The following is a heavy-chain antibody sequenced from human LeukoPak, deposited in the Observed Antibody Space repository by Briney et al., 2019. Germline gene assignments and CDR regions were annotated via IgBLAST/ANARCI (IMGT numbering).Heavy chain of an antibody. D-gene: IGHD5-18*01. V-gene: IGHV3-64*01. CDR3: ARESHSYGDY. Sequence: SGGSLRLSCAASGFTFSSYAMHWVRQAPGKGLEYVSAISSNGGSTYYANSVKGRFTISRDNSKNTLYLQMGSLRAEDMAVYYCARESHSYGDYWGQGTLVTVSS. CDR1: GFTFSSYA. J-gene: IGHJ4*02. CDR2: ISSNGGST.